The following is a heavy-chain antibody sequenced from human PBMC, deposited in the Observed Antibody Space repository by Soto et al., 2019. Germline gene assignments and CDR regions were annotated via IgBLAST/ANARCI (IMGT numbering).Heavy chain of an antibody. D-gene: IGHD1-26*01. CDR1: GGSISSSSSY. CDR3: AGHYCGTAVSSYYFDY. V-gene: IGHV4-39*01. Sequence: PSETLSLTCTVSGGSISSSSSYWGWIRQPPGEGLEWIGSIYYSGSTFYNPSLKSRVTVSIDTSKNQFSLKLPSVTAADTSVYYCAGHYCGTAVSSYYFDYWGQGTLVTVSS. J-gene: IGHJ4*02. CDR2: IYYSGST.